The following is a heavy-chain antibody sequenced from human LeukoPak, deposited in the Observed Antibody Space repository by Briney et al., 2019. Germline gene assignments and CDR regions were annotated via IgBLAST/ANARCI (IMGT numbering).Heavy chain of an antibody. Sequence: SETLSLTCAVYGGSFSGYYWSWIRQPPGKGLEWIGEINHRGSTNYNTSLKSRVTISVDTSKNQFSLKLSSVNAADTAVYYCARVGRDYSNYLDYWGQGTLVTASS. J-gene: IGHJ4*02. CDR2: INHRGST. CDR1: GGSFSGYY. V-gene: IGHV4-34*01. CDR3: ARVGRDYSNYLDY. D-gene: IGHD4-4*01.